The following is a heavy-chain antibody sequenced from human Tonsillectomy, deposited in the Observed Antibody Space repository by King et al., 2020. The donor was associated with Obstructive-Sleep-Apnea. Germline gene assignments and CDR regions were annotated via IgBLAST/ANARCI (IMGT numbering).Heavy chain of an antibody. V-gene: IGHV4-59*08. CDR2: IYYSGST. CDR1: GGSISSYY. CDR3: ARSPYYDFLPGYYNRTFDI. D-gene: IGHD3-9*01. J-gene: IGHJ3*02. Sequence: VQLQESGPGLVKPSETLSLTCTVSGGSISSYYWTWIRQPPGKGLELIGYIYYSGSTNYNPSLKSRVTISVDTSKNQFSLKLTSVTAADTAVYYCARSPYYDFLPGYYNRTFDIWGQGTMVTVSS.